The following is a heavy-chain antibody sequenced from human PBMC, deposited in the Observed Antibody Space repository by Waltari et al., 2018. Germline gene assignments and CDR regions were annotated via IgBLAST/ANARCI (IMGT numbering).Heavy chain of an antibody. D-gene: IGHD3-3*01. CDR2: FYYRGST. CDR3: ARVDYDFWSGYHNYFDY. Sequence: QLQLQESGPGLVKPSETLSLTCTVSGGSISSSSYYWGWIPQPPGKGLEWIGSFYYRGSTYYNPSLKSRVTISVDTSKNQFSLKLSSVTAADTAVYYCARVDYDFWSGYHNYFDYWGQGTLVTVSS. J-gene: IGHJ4*02. CDR1: GGSISSSSYY. V-gene: IGHV4-39*01.